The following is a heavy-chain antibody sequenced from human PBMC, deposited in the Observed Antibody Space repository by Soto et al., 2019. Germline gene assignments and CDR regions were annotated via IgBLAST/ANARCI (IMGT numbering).Heavy chain of an antibody. CDR1: GDSVSSDSVT. J-gene: IGHJ5*01. CDR3: VRLIGNSWLDY. D-gene: IGHD2-8*01. Sequence: QVQLQQSGPGLVKPSQTLSLTCAISGDSVSSDSVTWNWIRQSPSRGLEWLGRTYYRSKWYSDYALSVKIRVTINADMSKNQVSLQLNSVTPEDSAVYYCVRLIGNSWLDYWGQGTLVTVSS. CDR2: TYYRSKWYS. V-gene: IGHV6-1*01.